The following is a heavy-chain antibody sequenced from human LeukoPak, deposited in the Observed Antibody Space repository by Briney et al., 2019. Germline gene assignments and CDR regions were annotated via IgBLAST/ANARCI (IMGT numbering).Heavy chain of an antibody. Sequence: SETLSLTCTVSGGSISSYYWGWIRQSPGKGLEWIGSIYYSGSTYYNPSLKSRVTISVDTSKNQFSLKMTSVTAADTAVYYCARHLGTRGDWFDPWGQGTLVTVSS. D-gene: IGHD7-27*01. CDR1: GGSISSYY. J-gene: IGHJ5*02. CDR2: IYYSGST. V-gene: IGHV4-39*01. CDR3: ARHLGTRGDWFDP.